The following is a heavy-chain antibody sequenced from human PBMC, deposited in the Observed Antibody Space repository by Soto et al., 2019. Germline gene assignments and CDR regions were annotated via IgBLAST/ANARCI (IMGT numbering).Heavy chain of an antibody. J-gene: IGHJ5*02. CDR1: GGSITNFD. D-gene: IGHD5-18*01. V-gene: IGHV4-59*01. CDR2: VNHIGST. Sequence: QVQLQESGPGLVKPSETLSLNCSVSGGSITNFDWSWIRQAPGRGLEWIGYVNHIGSTKSNPSLDLRSTVSVATSKYQFSLKMTSVTTAATAVYDCARASGSYSTNWCDPWGQGTLVTVAS. CDR3: ARASGSYSTNWCDP.